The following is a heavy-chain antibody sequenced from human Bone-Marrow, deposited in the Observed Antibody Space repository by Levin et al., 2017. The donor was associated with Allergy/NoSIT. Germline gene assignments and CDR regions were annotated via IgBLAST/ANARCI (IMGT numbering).Heavy chain of an antibody. V-gene: IGHV4-34*01. CDR3: ARGSITIFGVVIRYNWFDP. J-gene: IGHJ5*02. CDR2: INHSGST. Sequence: SQTLSLTCAVYGGSFSGYYWSWIRQPPGKGLEWIGEINHSGSTNYNPSLKSRVTISVDTSKNQFSLKLSSVTAADTAVYYCARGSITIFGVVIRYNWFDPWGQGTLVTVSS. D-gene: IGHD3-3*01. CDR1: GGSFSGYY.